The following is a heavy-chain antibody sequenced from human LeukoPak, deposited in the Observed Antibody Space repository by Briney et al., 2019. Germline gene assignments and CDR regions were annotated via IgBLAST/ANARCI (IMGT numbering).Heavy chain of an antibody. CDR2: IYYSGST. V-gene: IGHV4-59*01. CDR3: AREEGFFDY. CDR1: GGSIRSYY. Sequence: SETLSLTCTVSGGSIRSYYWSWIRQPPGKGLEWIGYIYYSGSTNYNPSLKSRVTISVDTSKNQFSLKLSSVTAADTAVYYCAREEGFFDYWGQGTLVTVSS. J-gene: IGHJ4*02.